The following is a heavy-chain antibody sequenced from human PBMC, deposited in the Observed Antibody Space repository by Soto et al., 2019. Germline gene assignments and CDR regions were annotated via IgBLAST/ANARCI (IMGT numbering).Heavy chain of an antibody. CDR1: GGTFSSYA. D-gene: IGHD6-6*01. CDR2: IIPIFGTA. Sequence: SVKVSCKASGGTFSSYAISWVRQAPGQGLEWMGGIIPIFGTANYAQEFQGRVTITADESTSTAYMELSSLRSEDTAVYYCARNSAARPYHPMDYWGQGTLVTVSS. J-gene: IGHJ4*02. V-gene: IGHV1-69*13. CDR3: ARNSAARPYHPMDY.